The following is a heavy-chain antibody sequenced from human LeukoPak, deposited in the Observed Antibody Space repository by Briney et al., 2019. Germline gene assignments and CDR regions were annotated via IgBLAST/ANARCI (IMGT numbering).Heavy chain of an antibody. CDR2: IYYSGST. CDR1: GGSLSSHY. D-gene: IGHD2-15*01. V-gene: IGHV4-59*11. Sequence: PSETLSLTCTVSGGSLSSHYWSWIRQPPGEGLERIGYIYYSGSTNYNPSLKGRVTMSVDTSKNHFSLRLNSVTAADTAVYYCARVFVYCSGGSCYWGWFDPWGQGTLVTVSS. CDR3: ARVFVYCSGGSCYWGWFDP. J-gene: IGHJ5*02.